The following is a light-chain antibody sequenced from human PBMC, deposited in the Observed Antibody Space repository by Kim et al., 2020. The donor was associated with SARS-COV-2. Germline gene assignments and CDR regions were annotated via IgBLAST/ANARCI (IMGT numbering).Light chain of an antibody. V-gene: IGKV1-9*01. Sequence: ASVGERVTITCRASQGISSSLAWYQQKPGKAPKLLIYGASTLQSGVPSRFSGSASGTDFTLTISSLQPEDFATYYCQQLNTYPITFGQGTRLEIK. CDR1: QGISSS. J-gene: IGKJ5*01. CDR3: QQLNTYPIT. CDR2: GAS.